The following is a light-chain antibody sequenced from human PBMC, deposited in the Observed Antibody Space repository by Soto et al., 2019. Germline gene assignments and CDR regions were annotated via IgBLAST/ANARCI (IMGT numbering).Light chain of an antibody. CDR2: DAS. CDR1: QSISSW. V-gene: IGKV1-5*01. J-gene: IGKJ1*01. CDR3: QQYNSYPWT. Sequence: DIQMTQSPSTLSASVGGTVTITCRASQSISSWLAWYQQKPGKAPKLLIYDASSLEGGVPSRFSGSGSGTEFTLTISSLQPDDFATYYCQQYNSYPWTFGQGTKVDIK.